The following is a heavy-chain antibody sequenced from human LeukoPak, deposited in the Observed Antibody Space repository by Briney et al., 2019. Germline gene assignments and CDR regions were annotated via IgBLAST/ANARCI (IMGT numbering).Heavy chain of an antibody. Sequence: SETLPLTCTVSGGSISSYYWSWIRQPPGKGLDWIGYIFYSGSTNYNPSLKSRVTISVDTSKNQFSLKLSSVTAADTAVYYCARRSGYGNNFDYWGQGTLVTVSS. CDR2: IFYSGST. D-gene: IGHD5-12*01. CDR1: GGSISSYY. CDR3: ARRSGYGNNFDY. J-gene: IGHJ4*02. V-gene: IGHV4-59*08.